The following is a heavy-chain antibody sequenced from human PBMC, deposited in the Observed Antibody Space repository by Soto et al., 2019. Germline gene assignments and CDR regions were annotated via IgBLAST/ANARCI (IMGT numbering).Heavy chain of an antibody. CDR3: ARGRRVVRGVIRVDWFDP. CDR2: IWYDGSNK. D-gene: IGHD3-10*01. V-gene: IGHV3-33*01. CDR1: GFTFSSYG. J-gene: IGHJ5*02. Sequence: QVQLVESGGGVVQPGRSLRLSCAASGFTFSSYGMHWVRQAPGKGLEWVAVIWYDGSNKYYADSVKGRFTISRDNSKNTLYLQMNSLRAEDTAVYYCARGRRVVRGVIRVDWFDPWGQGTLVTVSS.